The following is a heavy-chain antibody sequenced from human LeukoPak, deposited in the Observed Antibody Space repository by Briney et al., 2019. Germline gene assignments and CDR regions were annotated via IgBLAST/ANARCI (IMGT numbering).Heavy chain of an antibody. J-gene: IGHJ6*02. Sequence: PGGSLRLSCAASGFTFSSYSMNWVCQAPGKGLEWVSSISSSSSYIYYADSVKGRFTISRDNAKNSLYLQMSNLRAEDTAVYFCARGGGLDVWGQGATVTVSS. CDR1: GFTFSSYS. V-gene: IGHV3-21*04. D-gene: IGHD3-16*01. CDR2: ISSSSSYI. CDR3: ARGGGLDV.